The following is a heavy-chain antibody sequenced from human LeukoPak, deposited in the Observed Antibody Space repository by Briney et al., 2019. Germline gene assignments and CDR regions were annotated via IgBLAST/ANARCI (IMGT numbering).Heavy chain of an antibody. J-gene: IGHJ3*02. Sequence: SETLSLTCTVSGGSISSYYWSWIRQPAGKGLEWIGRIYTSGSTNYNPSLKSRVTMSVDTSKNQFSLKLSSVTAADTAVYYCAREPSSGWYPDAFDIWGQGTMVTVSS. D-gene: IGHD6-19*01. CDR3: AREPSSGWYPDAFDI. CDR2: IYTSGST. CDR1: GGSISSYY. V-gene: IGHV4-4*07.